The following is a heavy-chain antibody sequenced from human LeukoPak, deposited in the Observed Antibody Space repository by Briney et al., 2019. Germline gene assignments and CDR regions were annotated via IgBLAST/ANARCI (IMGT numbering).Heavy chain of an antibody. CDR2: IYPGDSDT. CDR3: ARLDGFGLVAKEYYFDY. D-gene: IGHD2-15*01. V-gene: IGHV5-51*01. J-gene: IGHJ4*02. Sequence: GESLKISCKGSGYSFTSYWIGWVRQMPGKGLEWMGIIYPGDSDTRYSPSFPGQVTISADKSFSTAYLQWSSLKASDTAVYYCARLDGFGLVAKEYYFDYWGQGTLVTVSS. CDR1: GYSFTSYW.